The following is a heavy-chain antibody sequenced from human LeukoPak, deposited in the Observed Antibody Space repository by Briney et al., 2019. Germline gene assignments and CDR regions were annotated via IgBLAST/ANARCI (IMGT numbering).Heavy chain of an antibody. CDR2: IHHSGST. J-gene: IGHJ4*02. CDR3: ARRSYGSGRHDY. CDR1: GGSLSDYY. D-gene: IGHD3-10*01. Sequence: SETLSLTCAVYGGSLSDYYWSWIRQPPGKGLEWIGEIHHSGSTSYNPSLKSRVTISVDTSKNQFSLKLSSVTAADTAVYYCARRSYGSGRHDYWGQGTLVTVSS. V-gene: IGHV4-34*01.